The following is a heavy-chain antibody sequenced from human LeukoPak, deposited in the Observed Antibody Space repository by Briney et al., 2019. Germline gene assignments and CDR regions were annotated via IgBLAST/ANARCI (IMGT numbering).Heavy chain of an antibody. Sequence: SETLSLTCTVSGGSISSYYWSWIRQPPGKGLEWIGYIYSSGSTNYNPSLKSRVTISVDTSKNQFSLKLSSVTAADTAVYYCVAYYDTAFDIWGQGTMVTVSS. CDR1: GGSISSYY. CDR3: VAYYDTAFDI. V-gene: IGHV4-59*01. CDR2: IYSSGST. J-gene: IGHJ3*02. D-gene: IGHD3-22*01.